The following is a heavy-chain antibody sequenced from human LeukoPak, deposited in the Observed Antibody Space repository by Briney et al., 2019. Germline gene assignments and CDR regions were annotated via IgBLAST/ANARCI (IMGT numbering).Heavy chain of an antibody. J-gene: IGHJ3*02. CDR3: ARVGGYPLSAFDI. D-gene: IGHD3-22*01. V-gene: IGHV4-59*08. CDR2: IYYSESA. Sequence: SETLSLTCTVSGGSIGSYYWSWIRQPPGKGLEWIGYIYYSESANYNPSLKSRITISIDTSKDQFSLNLNSVTAADTAVYYCARVGGYPLSAFDIWGQGTMVTVSS. CDR1: GGSIGSYY.